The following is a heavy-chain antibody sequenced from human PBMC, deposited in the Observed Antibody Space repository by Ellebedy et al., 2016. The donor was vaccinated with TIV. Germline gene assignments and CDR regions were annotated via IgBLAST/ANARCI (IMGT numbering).Heavy chain of an antibody. V-gene: IGHV3-23*01. J-gene: IGHJ4*02. CDR1: GLPYSTFA. Sequence: GESLKISCVVSGLPYSTFAVTCVRQAPGRGLEWVPGIHANGDTTYYAATVQGRFTISRDNSKHTLYLQMDSLRVDDTALYQCAPETYYIDYWGRGTLVTVSS. CDR3: APETYYIDY. CDR2: IHANGDTT.